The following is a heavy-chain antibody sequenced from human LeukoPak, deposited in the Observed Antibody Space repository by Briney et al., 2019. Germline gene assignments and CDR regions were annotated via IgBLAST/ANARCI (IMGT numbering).Heavy chain of an antibody. J-gene: IGHJ6*04. CDR1: GFTFSSYW. CDR2: IKQDGSEK. CDR3: ARDCSSTSCSPGV. Sequence: GGSLRLSCAASGFTFSSYWMSWVRQAPGKGLEWVASIKQDGSEKYYVDSVKGRFTISRDNAKNSLYLQMNSLRAEDTAVYYCARDCSSTSCSPGVWGKGTTVTVSS. V-gene: IGHV3-7*01. D-gene: IGHD2-2*01.